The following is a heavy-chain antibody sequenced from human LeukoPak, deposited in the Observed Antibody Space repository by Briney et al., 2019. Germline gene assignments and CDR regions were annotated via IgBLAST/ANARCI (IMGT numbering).Heavy chain of an antibody. J-gene: IGHJ5*02. CDR1: GFTFSSYA. CDR2: ISGSGGST. V-gene: IGHV3-23*01. CDR3: ARGYCSSTSCKKNGWFDP. Sequence: HPGGSLRLSCAASGFTFSSYAVSWVRQAPGKGLEWVSAISGSGGSTYYADSVKGRFTISRDNSKSTLYLQMNSLRAEDTAVYYCARGYCSSTSCKKNGWFDPWGQGTLVTVSS. D-gene: IGHD2-2*01.